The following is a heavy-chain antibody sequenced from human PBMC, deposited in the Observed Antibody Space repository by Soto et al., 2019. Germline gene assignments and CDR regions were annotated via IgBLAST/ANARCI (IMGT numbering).Heavy chain of an antibody. V-gene: IGHV3-49*03. D-gene: IGHD3-10*01. Sequence: GGSLRLSCTASGFTFGDYAMSWFRQAPGKGLEWVGFIRSKAYGGTTEYAASVKGRFTISRDDSKSIAYLQMNSLKTEDTAVYYCTRCRVPLWFGELPSWFDYWGQGTLVTVSS. CDR2: IRSKAYGGTT. CDR3: TRCRVPLWFGELPSWFDY. CDR1: GFTFGDYA. J-gene: IGHJ4*02.